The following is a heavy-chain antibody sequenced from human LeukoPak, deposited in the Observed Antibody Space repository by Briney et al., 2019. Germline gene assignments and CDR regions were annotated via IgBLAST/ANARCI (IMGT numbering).Heavy chain of an antibody. D-gene: IGHD3-10*01. J-gene: IGHJ6*03. CDR2: IRNDGSNK. CDR3: AKDGVWIGEKKANMDV. V-gene: IGHV3-30*02. CDR1: GFTFSSYG. Sequence: GGSVRLSCAASGFTFSSYGMHWVRQAPGKGLEWVAFIRNDGSNKYYVDSVKGRFTISRDNSRNTLYLQMNSLRAEDTAVYYCAKDGVWIGEKKANMDVWGKGTTVSISS.